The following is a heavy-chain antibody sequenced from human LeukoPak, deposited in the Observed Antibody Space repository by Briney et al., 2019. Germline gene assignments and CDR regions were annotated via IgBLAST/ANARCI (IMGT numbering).Heavy chain of an antibody. CDR3: ARDRGSGGGFDY. D-gene: IGHD2-15*01. CDR1: GGSISGYY. J-gene: IGHJ4*02. V-gene: IGHV4-59*01. CDR2: ISNSGST. Sequence: SETLSLTCTVSGGSISGYYWSWIRQPPGKGLEWIAYISNSGSTNYSPSLKNRVTISRDTSKNQLSLKLSSVTAADTAVYYCARDRGSGGGFDYWGQGTLVTVSS.